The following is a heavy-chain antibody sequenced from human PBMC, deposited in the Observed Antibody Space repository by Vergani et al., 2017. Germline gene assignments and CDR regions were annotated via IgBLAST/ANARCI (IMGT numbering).Heavy chain of an antibody. CDR2: IYTSGAP. Sequence: QVQLQESGPGLVKPSQTLSLTCTVSGGSFSTGGQSWTWLRQSAGKGLEWHGRIYTSGAPNYNLSLRSRAIMSVDESKKQFSLKLTSVTAADTAVYYCARDGGEYDKDALDVWGQGTKVTVTS. V-gene: IGHV4-61*02. J-gene: IGHJ3*01. D-gene: IGHD2-21*01. CDR3: ARDGGEYDKDALDV. CDR1: GGSFSTGGQS.